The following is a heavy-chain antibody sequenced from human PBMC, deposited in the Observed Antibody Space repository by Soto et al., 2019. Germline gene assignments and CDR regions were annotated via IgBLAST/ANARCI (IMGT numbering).Heavy chain of an antibody. D-gene: IGHD1-26*01. Sequence: EVQLLASGGGLGQPGGSLRLSCVASGFAFSTHAMSWVRQAPGKGLEWVSTFSGSGGNIYYAESVKGRLTISRDDSKNTLYLQMDSLRVEDTAVYYCAKDPPWTVGPLAMDVWGQGTTVTVSS. CDR2: FSGSGGNI. J-gene: IGHJ6*02. CDR3: AKDPPWTVGPLAMDV. V-gene: IGHV3-23*01. CDR1: GFAFSTHA.